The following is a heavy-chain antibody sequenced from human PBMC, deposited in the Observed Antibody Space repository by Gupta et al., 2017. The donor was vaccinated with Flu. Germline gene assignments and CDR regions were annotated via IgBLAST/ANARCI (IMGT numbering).Heavy chain of an antibody. J-gene: IGHJ4*02. CDR1: GFTFSSYS. CDR3: APIQEGIAAAGTDELYYFDY. V-gene: IGHV3-21*01. Sequence: EVQLVESGGGLVKPGGSLRLSCAASGFTFSSYSMNWVRQAPGKGLEWVSSISSSSSYIYYADSVKGRFTISRDNAKNSLYLQMNSLRAEDTAVYYCAPIQEGIAAAGTDELYYFDYWGQGTLVTVSS. D-gene: IGHD6-13*01. CDR2: ISSSSSYI.